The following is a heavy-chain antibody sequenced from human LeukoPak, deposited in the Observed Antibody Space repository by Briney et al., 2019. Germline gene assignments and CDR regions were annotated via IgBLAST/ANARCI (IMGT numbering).Heavy chain of an antibody. V-gene: IGHV4-34*01. J-gene: IGHJ4*02. CDR3: ARGWCSSTSCYIQFDY. Sequence: KPSETLSITCAVYGGSFSGYYWSWIRQPPGKGLEWIGEINHSGSTNYNPSLKSRVTISVDTSKNRFSLKLSSVTAADTAVYYCARGWCSSTSCYIQFDYWGQGTLVTVSS. CDR1: GGSFSGYY. CDR2: INHSGST. D-gene: IGHD2-2*02.